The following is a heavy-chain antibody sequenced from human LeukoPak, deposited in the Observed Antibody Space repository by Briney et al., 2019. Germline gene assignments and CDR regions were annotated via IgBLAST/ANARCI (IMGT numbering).Heavy chain of an antibody. J-gene: IGHJ4*02. CDR2: IKDDGSER. Sequence: GGSLRLSCAASDSTFSMYWMTWIRQAPGKGLEWVANIKDDGSERYYVDSVKGRFTISRDNAKNSLYLQMNSLRVEDTAMYYCTIAEGCKWGQGTLVTVSS. CDR1: DSTFSMYW. CDR3: TIAEGCK. V-gene: IGHV3-7*01. D-gene: IGHD2-15*01.